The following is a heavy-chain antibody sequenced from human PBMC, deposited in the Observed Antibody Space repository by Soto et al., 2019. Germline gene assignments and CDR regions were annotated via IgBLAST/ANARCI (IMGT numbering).Heavy chain of an antibody. CDR2: IKSKTAGGTT. V-gene: IGHV3-15*01. Sequence: EVQLVESGGGLVKPGGSLRLSCAASGFTFHNAWLSWVRQAPGKGLEWVGRIKSKTAGGTTDYAAPVKGRFTISRDDSKDTRYLQMNRLKTEDTAVYYCTSRYCSGGNCYGFDYWGQGTLVTVSS. J-gene: IGHJ4*02. D-gene: IGHD2-15*01. CDR1: GFTFHNAW. CDR3: TSRYCSGGNCYGFDY.